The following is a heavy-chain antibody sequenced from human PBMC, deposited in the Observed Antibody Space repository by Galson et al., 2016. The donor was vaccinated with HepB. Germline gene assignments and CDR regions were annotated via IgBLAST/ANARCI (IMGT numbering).Heavy chain of an antibody. CDR3: ARDGGKSRGIRYQLLPFDY. D-gene: IGHD2-2*01. CDR1: GHTFTSYG. J-gene: IGHJ4*02. Sequence: SVKVSCKASGHTFTSYGISWVRQAPGQGLEWMGWISAYNGNTNYAQKLQGRVTMTTDTSASAAYMELRSLRSDDTAVYYCARDGGKSRGIRYQLLPFDYWGQGTLVTVSS. V-gene: IGHV1-18*01. CDR2: ISAYNGNT.